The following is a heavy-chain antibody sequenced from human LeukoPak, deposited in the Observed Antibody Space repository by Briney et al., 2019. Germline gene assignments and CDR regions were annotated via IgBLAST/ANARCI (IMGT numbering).Heavy chain of an antibody. J-gene: IGHJ5*02. CDR1: GGSISSGSYY. D-gene: IGHD3-10*01. CDR3: ARDSSLSGWFDP. V-gene: IGHV4-61*02. Sequence: PSETLSLTGTVSGGSISSGSYYWSWIRQPAGKGLEWIGRIYTSGSTIYNPSLKSRVTISLDTSKNQFSLKLSSVTAADTAVYYCARDSSLSGWFDPWGQGTLVTVSS. CDR2: IYTSGST.